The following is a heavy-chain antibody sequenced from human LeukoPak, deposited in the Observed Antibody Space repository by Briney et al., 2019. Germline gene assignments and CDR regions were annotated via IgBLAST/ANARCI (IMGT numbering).Heavy chain of an antibody. Sequence: GGSLRLSCAASGFTVSSNYMSWVRQAPGKGLEWVSVIYSGGSTYYADSVKGRFTISRDNSKNTLYLQMNSLRAEDTAVYYCARRAYGSSGEDYWGQGTLVTVSS. V-gene: IGHV3-53*01. D-gene: IGHD3-22*01. J-gene: IGHJ4*02. CDR3: ARRAYGSSGEDY. CDR2: IYSGGST. CDR1: GFTVSSNY.